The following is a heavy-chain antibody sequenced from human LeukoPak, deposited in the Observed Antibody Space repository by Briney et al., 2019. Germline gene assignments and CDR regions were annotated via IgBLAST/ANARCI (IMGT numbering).Heavy chain of an antibody. D-gene: IGHD6-13*01. CDR1: GFTFSSYG. V-gene: IGHV3-30*18. CDR3: AKKGSSSSWYYYYYYMDV. J-gene: IGHJ6*03. CDR2: ISYDGSNK. Sequence: GRSLRLSCAASGFTFSSYGMHWVRQAPGKGLEWVAVISYDGSNKYYADSVKGRFTISRDNSKNTLYLQMNSLRAEDTAVYYCAKKGSSSSWYYYYYYMDVWGKGTTVTVSS.